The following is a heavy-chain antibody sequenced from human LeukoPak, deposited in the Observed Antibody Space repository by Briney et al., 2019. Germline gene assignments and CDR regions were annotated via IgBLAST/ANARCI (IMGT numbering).Heavy chain of an antibody. J-gene: IGHJ5*02. V-gene: IGHV3-23*01. CDR2: ISGSGGST. Sequence: GGSLRLSCAASGFTFSSYAMSWVRQAPGKGLEWVSAISGSGGSTYYADSVKGRFTISRDNSKNTLYLQMSSLRAEDTAVYYCAKDYCSGGSCYSGPPFFDPWGQGTLVTVSS. CDR1: GFTFSSYA. CDR3: AKDYCSGGSCYSGPPFFDP. D-gene: IGHD2-15*01.